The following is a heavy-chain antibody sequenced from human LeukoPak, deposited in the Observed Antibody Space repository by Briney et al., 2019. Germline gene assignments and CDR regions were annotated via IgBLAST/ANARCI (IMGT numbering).Heavy chain of an antibody. D-gene: IGHD6-19*01. Sequence: GGSLRLSCAASGFTFDDYGMHWVRQPPGKGLERVSGISWNSGNVGYADSVKGRFTISRDNARNSLYLQMNSLRAEDTALYYCAKVDGYNSGWYDSWGQGTLVTVSS. CDR1: GFTFDDYG. V-gene: IGHV3-9*01. J-gene: IGHJ5*01. CDR3: AKVDGYNSGWYDS. CDR2: ISWNSGNV.